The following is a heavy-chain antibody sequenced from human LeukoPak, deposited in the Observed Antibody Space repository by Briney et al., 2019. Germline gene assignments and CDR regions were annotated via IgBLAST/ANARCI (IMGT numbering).Heavy chain of an antibody. Sequence: GGSLRLSCAAPGFTFSNYWMYWVRQAPGKGLVWVSHISSDGSSTNYADSVKGRFTISRDNAKNTLYLQMNSLRAEDTAVYYCVRGGLPNAFDIWGQGTMVTASS. D-gene: IGHD2-15*01. CDR2: ISSDGSST. J-gene: IGHJ3*02. V-gene: IGHV3-74*01. CDR3: VRGGLPNAFDI. CDR1: GFTFSNYW.